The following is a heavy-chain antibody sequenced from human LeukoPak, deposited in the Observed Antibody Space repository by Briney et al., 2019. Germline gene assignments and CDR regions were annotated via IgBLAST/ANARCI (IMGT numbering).Heavy chain of an antibody. Sequence: GGSLRLSCAASGFTFSSYWMHWVRQAPGKGLVWVSHINSDGSSTNYADSVKGRFTISRDNSKNTLYLQMNSLRAEDTAVYYCARESPYSSGAIDYWGQGTLVTVSS. J-gene: IGHJ4*02. CDR1: GFTFSSYW. D-gene: IGHD6-19*01. CDR3: ARESPYSSGAIDY. V-gene: IGHV3-74*01. CDR2: INSDGSST.